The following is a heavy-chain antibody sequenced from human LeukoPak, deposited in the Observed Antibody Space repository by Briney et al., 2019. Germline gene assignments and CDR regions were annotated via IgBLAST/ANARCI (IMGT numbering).Heavy chain of an antibody. Sequence: PGGTLRLSCAASGFTFSSYGMSWVRQAPGKGLEYVSAISSNGGSTYYANSVKGRFTISRDNSKNTLYLQMGSLRAEDMAVYYCARATRYSSSSGAPGLFADYWGQGTLVTVSS. CDR3: ARATRYSSSSGAPGLFADY. D-gene: IGHD6-6*01. CDR2: ISSNGGST. CDR1: GFTFSSYG. V-gene: IGHV3-64*01. J-gene: IGHJ4*02.